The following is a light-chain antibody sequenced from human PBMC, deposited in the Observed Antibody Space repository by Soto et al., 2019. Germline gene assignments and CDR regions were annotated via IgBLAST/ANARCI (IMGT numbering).Light chain of an antibody. CDR1: SGDIGGYNY. J-gene: IGLJ2*01. CDR3: SSYTTASTPVV. V-gene: IGLV2-14*01. CDR2: EVT. Sequence: QSALTQPASVSGSPGQSITISCTGTSGDIGGYNYVSWYQQHPGKAPKLLISEVTNRPSGVSNRFSGSKSGNTASLTISGLQSEDEADYYCSSYTTASTPVVFGGGTKLTVL.